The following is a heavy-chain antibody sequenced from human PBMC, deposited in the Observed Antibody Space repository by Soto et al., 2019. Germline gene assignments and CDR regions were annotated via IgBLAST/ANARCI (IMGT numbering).Heavy chain of an antibody. V-gene: IGHV3-33*01. CDR2: IWYDGSNK. CDR3: ARDIYPIRKGGTVFDY. CDR1: GFTFSSYG. Sequence: GGSLRLSCAASGFTFSSYGMHWVRQAPGKGLEWVAVIWYDGSNKYYADSVKGRFTISRDNSKNTLYLQMNSLRAEDTAVYYCARDIYPIRKGGTVFDYWGQGTLVTVSS. J-gene: IGHJ4*02. D-gene: IGHD2-21*02.